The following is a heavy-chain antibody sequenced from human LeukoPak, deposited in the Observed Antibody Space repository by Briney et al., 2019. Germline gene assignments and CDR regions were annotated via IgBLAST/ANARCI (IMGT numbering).Heavy chain of an antibody. CDR1: GGSISSSSYY. J-gene: IGHJ4*02. CDR2: IYYSGST. Sequence: PSETLSLTCTVSGGSISSSSYYWGWIRQPPGNGLEWIGSIYYSGSTYYNPSLKSPVTISVATSKNPFCLKVSYLTAPTTAVYYCVRRNRPIFDGWSQGTLVTV. D-gene: IGHD2/OR15-2a*01. CDR3: VRRNRPIFDG. V-gene: IGHV4-39*01.